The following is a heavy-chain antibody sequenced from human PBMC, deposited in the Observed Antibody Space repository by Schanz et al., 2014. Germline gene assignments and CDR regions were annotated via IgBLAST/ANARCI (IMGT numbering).Heavy chain of an antibody. V-gene: IGHV1-18*01. D-gene: IGHD2-8*02. CDR3: ATMWGYCTATACQILEVLDV. J-gene: IGHJ3*01. CDR2: ISAQTGDT. CDR1: GYTFTAYG. Sequence: VQSVHSGTEVQKLGASVKVSCQTSGYTFTAYGINWVRQAPGQGLEWIGWISAQTGDTRYAQKMQGRVTMTTDTSTSTAYMEVRSLRSDDAAMYYCATMWGYCTATACQILEVLDVWGQGTMVTVS.